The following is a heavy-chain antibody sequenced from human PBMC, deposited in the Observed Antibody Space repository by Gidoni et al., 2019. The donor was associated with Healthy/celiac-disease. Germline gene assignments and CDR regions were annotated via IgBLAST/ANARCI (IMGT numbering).Heavy chain of an antibody. D-gene: IGHD2-2*01. CDR3: ARGQGYCSSTSCYPEDQERDDAFDI. CDR2: LYYSGST. CDR1: GGSLSRRRSS. J-gene: IGHJ3*02. Sequence: QLQLQESGPGLVKPSETLSLTCTVSGGSLSRRRSSWGWIRPPPGKGLEWIGSLYYSGSTYYNPSLKRRVTISVDTSKNQFSLKLSSVTAADTAVYYCARGQGYCSSTSCYPEDQERDDAFDIWGQGTMVTVSS. V-gene: IGHV4-39*01.